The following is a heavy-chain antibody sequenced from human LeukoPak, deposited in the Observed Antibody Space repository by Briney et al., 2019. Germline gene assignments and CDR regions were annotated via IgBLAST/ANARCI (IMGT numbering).Heavy chain of an antibody. CDR2: VRYDGIDK. CDR3: AKVLPLTFYYMDV. J-gene: IGHJ6*03. Sequence: GGSLRLSCVASGVTFATYGMHWVRQAPGKGLEWVAFVRYDGIDKYYGDSVKGRFTISRDNPKNTLYLQMNNLRVDDTAVYFCAKVLPLTFYYMDVWGQGTTVTVS. V-gene: IGHV3-30*02. CDR1: GVTFATYG.